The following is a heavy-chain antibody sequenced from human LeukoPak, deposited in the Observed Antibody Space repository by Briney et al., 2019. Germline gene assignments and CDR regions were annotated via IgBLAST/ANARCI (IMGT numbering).Heavy chain of an antibody. J-gene: IGHJ4*02. D-gene: IGHD5-12*01. Sequence: PPETLSLTCTVSGGSISNYYWSWTRQPPGKGLEWIAYIYYTGSTNYNPSLKSRVTISVDTSKNQFSLKLSSMIAADTAVYYCARHDSGYDYPLDYWGQGILVTVSS. V-gene: IGHV4-59*08. CDR1: GGSISNYY. CDR2: IYYTGST. CDR3: ARHDSGYDYPLDY.